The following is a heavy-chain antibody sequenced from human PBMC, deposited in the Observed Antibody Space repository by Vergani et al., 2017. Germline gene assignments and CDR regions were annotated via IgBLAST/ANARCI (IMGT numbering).Heavy chain of an antibody. CDR3: AREYIVVVPADKSGVVDWLDP. Sequence: QVQLVESGGGVVQPGRSLRLSCAASGFTFSSYAMHWVRQAPGKGLEWVAVISYDGSNKYYADSVKGRFTISRDNSKNTLYLQMNSLRAEDTAVYYCAREYIVVVPADKSGVVDWLDPWGQGTLVTVSS. CDR1: GFTFSSYA. D-gene: IGHD2-2*01. CDR2: ISYDGSNK. V-gene: IGHV3-30-3*01. J-gene: IGHJ5*02.